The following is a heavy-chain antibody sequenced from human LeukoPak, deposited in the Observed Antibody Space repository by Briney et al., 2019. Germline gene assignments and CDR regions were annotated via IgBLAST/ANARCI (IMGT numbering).Heavy chain of an antibody. J-gene: IGHJ3*02. CDR2: ISSSSSYI. D-gene: IGHD6-19*01. CDR3: ATSYSPSIAVAGTDAFDI. CDR1: GFTVSNNY. Sequence: GGSLRLSCVASGFTVSNNYMSWVRQAPGKGLEWVSSISSSSSYIYYADSVKGRFTISRDNAKNSLYLQMNSLRAEDTAVYYCATSYSPSIAVAGTDAFDIWGQGTMVTVSS. V-gene: IGHV3-21*01.